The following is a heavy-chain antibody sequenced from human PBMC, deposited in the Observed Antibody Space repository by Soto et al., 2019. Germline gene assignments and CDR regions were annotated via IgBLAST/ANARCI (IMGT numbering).Heavy chain of an antibody. Sequence: QVPLVQSGAEVKKPGASVKVSCKASGYTFTNYGIFWVRQAPGQGLEWMGWIYPYNGDTNYPQKLQGRVTLTTDTSTSTAYMDLSSLRSDDTAIYYCARDRHGVAGEGSWGQGTLVTVSS. D-gene: IGHD3-3*01. V-gene: IGHV1-18*01. CDR3: ARDRHGVAGEGS. CDR2: IYPYNGDT. J-gene: IGHJ5*02. CDR1: GYTFTNYG.